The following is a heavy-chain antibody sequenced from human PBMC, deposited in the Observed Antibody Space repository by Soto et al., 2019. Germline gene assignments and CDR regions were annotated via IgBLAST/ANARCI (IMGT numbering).Heavy chain of an antibody. V-gene: IGHV3-7*01. Sequence: PGGSLRLSCAASGFYITNYWMTWVRQAPGKGPEWVANIKEDGSLKFYVDSVRGRFTISRDNAKNSVYLEMSRLRAEDTAVYYCAKDERPLHDYVWGSPIDYFDYWGQGTLVTVSS. D-gene: IGHD3-16*01. CDR3: AKDERPLHDYVWGSPIDYFDY. J-gene: IGHJ4*02. CDR2: IKEDGSLK. CDR1: GFYITNYW.